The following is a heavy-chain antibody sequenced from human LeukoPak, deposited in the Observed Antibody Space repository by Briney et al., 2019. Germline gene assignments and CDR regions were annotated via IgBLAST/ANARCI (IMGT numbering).Heavy chain of an antibody. CDR2: IIPIFGTA. CDR1: GGTFSSYA. CDR3: ARGPGIAAAGTSRNLDY. V-gene: IGHV1-69*13. J-gene: IGHJ4*02. Sequence: SVKVSCKASGGTFSSYAISWVRQAPGQGLEWMGGIIPIFGTANYAQKFQGRVTITADESTSTAYMELSSLRSEDTAVYYCARGPGIAAAGTSRNLDYWGQGTLVTVSS. D-gene: IGHD6-13*01.